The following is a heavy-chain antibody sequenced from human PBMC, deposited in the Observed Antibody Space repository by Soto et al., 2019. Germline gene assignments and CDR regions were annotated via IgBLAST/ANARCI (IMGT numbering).Heavy chain of an antibody. CDR3: ARDLRYDSSGYEGCYYYGMDV. V-gene: IGHV4-30-4*01. Sequence: SETLSLTCTVSGGSISSGDYYWSWIRQPPGKGLEWIGYIHYSGSTSYNPSLKSRVTISVDTSKNQFSLKLSSVTAADTAVYYCARDLRYDSSGYEGCYYYGMDVWGQGTTVTVSS. CDR2: IHYSGST. J-gene: IGHJ6*02. D-gene: IGHD3-22*01. CDR1: GGSISSGDYY.